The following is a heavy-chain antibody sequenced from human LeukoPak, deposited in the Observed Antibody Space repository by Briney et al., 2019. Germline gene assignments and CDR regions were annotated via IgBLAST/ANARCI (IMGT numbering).Heavy chain of an antibody. CDR1: AFSLNAYN. V-gene: IGHV3-21*04. J-gene: IGHJ4*02. CDR3: VRDRGTSRPIDY. Sequence: GGSLRPSRAASAFSLNAYNMNGVRQAPGKGVEWGSSISYTGPYIYHADSVKGRFTISRDNAQTSLYLQMNRLRAEDTAIYYCVRDRGTSRPIDYWGQGTLVTVSS. D-gene: IGHD1-26*01. CDR2: ISYTGPYI.